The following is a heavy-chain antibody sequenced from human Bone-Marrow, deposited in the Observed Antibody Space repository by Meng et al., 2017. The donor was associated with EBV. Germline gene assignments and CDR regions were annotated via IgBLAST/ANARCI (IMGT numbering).Heavy chain of an antibody. CDR2: INTNTGDA. J-gene: IGHJ4*02. CDR1: GYTFSTYG. D-gene: IGHD5-24*01. V-gene: IGHV7-4-1*02. Sequence: QVQLVQSGSELQKPXASXKVSXKASGYTFSTYGLNWVRQAPGQGLEWMGWINTNTGDATYAQGFTGRFVFSLDTSVSTAYLQMSSLKGEDTAVYYCARDKKGDGYNPFDYWGQGTLVTVSS. CDR3: ARDKKGDGYNPFDY.